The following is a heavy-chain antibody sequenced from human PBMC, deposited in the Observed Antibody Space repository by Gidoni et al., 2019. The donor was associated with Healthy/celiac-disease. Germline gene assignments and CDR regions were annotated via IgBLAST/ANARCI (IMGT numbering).Heavy chain of an antibody. CDR1: GFTFSSYR. CDR2: ISSSSSYI. Sequence: EVQLVESGGGLVKPGGSLRLSCAASGFTFSSYRMNWVRQAPGKGLGWVSSISSSSSYIYYADAVKGRFTISRDNAKNALYLQMNSLRAEDTAVYYCAREGGDGFNWGQGTLVTVSS. D-gene: IGHD2-21*01. CDR3: AREGGDGFN. J-gene: IGHJ4*02. V-gene: IGHV3-21*01.